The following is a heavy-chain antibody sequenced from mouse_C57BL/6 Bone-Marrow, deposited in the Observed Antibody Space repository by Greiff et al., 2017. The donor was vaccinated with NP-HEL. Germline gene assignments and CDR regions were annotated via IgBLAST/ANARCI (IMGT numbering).Heavy chain of an antibody. CDR2: IDPETGGT. J-gene: IGHJ3*01. CDR1: GYTFTDYE. D-gene: IGHD2-3*01. CDR3: LDGYSAWFAY. V-gene: IGHV1-15*01. Sequence: VQLQQSGAELVRPGASVTLSCKASGYTFTDYEMHWVKQTPVHGLEWIGAIDPETGGTAYNQKFKGKAILTVEKSSSTAYMELRSLTSEDSAVDYFLDGYSAWFAYWGQGTLVTVSA.